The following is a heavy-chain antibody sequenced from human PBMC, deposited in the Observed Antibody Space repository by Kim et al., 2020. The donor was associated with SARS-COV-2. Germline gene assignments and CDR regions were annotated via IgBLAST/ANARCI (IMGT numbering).Heavy chain of an antibody. Sequence: ASVKVSCKASGYTFTSYGISWVRQAPGQGLEWMGWISAYNGNTNYAQKLQGRVTMTTDTSTSTAYMELRSLRSDDTAVYYCARVSVAYYYDSSGYYPDYWGQGTLGTVSS. D-gene: IGHD3-22*01. V-gene: IGHV1-18*01. CDR1: GYTFTSYG. CDR2: ISAYNGNT. CDR3: ARVSVAYYYDSSGYYPDY. J-gene: IGHJ4*02.